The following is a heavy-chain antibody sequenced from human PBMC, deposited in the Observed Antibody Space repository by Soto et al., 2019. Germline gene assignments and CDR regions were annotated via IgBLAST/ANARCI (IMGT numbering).Heavy chain of an antibody. CDR2: IYPGDSDT. CDR1: GYSFTSYW. CDR3: ARLSMVRGKGYYYMDV. D-gene: IGHD3-10*01. J-gene: IGHJ6*03. V-gene: IGHV5-51*01. Sequence: GESLKISCKGSGYSFTSYWIGWVRQMPGKGLEWMGIIYPGDSDTRYSPSFQGQVTISADKSISTAYLQWSSLKASDTAMYYCARLSMVRGKGYYYMDVWGKGTTGTVSS.